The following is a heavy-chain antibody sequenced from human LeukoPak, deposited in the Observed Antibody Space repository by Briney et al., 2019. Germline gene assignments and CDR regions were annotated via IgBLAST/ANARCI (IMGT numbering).Heavy chain of an antibody. J-gene: IGHJ4*02. CDR1: GYTFTSYG. CDR2: ISAYNGNT. CDR3: ARSSIAAAGTYGDFDY. D-gene: IGHD6-13*01. Sequence: ASVKVSCKASGYTFTSYGISWVRQAPGQGLEWMGWISAYNGNTNYAQKLQGRVTMTTDTSTSTAYMELRSLRSDDTAVYYCARSSIAAAGTYGDFDYWGQGTLVTVSS. V-gene: IGHV1-18*01.